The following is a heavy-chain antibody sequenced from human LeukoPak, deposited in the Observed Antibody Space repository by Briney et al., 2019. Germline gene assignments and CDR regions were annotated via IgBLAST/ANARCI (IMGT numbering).Heavy chain of an antibody. V-gene: IGHV4-39*07. Sequence: SETLSLTCTISGGSISSISYYWGWIRQPPGKGLEWIGSIYYTGSTYYNPSLKSRVTVSVDTSKNQFSLKLSSVTAADTAVYYCARASIAAAGNPFDYWGQGTLATVSS. CDR2: IYYTGST. CDR3: ARASIAAAGNPFDY. J-gene: IGHJ4*02. D-gene: IGHD6-13*01. CDR1: GGSISSISYY.